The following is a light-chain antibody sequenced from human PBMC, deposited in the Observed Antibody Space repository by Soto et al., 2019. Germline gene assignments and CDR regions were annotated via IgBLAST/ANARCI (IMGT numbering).Light chain of an antibody. CDR2: GAS. V-gene: IGKV3-15*01. CDR3: QQYNNWPPRYT. Sequence: EIVMTQSPATLSVSPGERATLSCRASQSVSSNLAWYQQKPGQAPRLLIYGASTRVTGIPARFSGSGSGTEFALNISSLQSEDFAVYYCQQYNNWPPRYTFGQGTKLEIK. J-gene: IGKJ2*01. CDR1: QSVSSN.